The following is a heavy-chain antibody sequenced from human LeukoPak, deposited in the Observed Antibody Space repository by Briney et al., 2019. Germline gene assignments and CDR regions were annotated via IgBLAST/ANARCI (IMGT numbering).Heavy chain of an antibody. CDR3: AREVRSAWASFDP. J-gene: IGHJ5*02. D-gene: IGHD1-26*01. Sequence: PSETLSLTCAVYGGSFSGYYWGWIRQPPGKGLEWIGSIHYSGSTYYNPSLKSRVTISEDTSKNQFSLKLSSVTAADTAVYYCAREVRSAWASFDPWGQGTLVTVSS. CDR1: GGSFSGYY. CDR2: IHYSGST. V-gene: IGHV4-38-2*02.